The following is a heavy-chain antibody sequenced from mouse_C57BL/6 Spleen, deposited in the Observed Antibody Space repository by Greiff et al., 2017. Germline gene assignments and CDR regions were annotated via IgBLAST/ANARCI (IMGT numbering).Heavy chain of an antibody. CDR2: ISYDGSN. J-gene: IGHJ2*01. D-gene: IGHD2-4*01. CDR1: GYSITSGYY. CDR3: ARDDYPGYFDY. V-gene: IGHV3-6*01. Sequence: EVHLVESGPGLVKPSQSLSLTCSVTGYSITSGYYWNWIRQFPGNKLEWMGYISYDGSNNYNPSLKNRISITRDTSKNQFFLKLNSVTTEDTATYYCARDDYPGYFDYWGQGTTRTVSS.